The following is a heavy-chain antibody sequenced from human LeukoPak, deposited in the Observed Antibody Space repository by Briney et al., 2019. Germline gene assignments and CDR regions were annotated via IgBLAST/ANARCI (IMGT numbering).Heavy chain of an antibody. J-gene: IGHJ6*02. CDR3: AKSHGYNYYGMDV. V-gene: IGHV3-9*01. CDR2: ISWNSGSI. Sequence: GRSLRLYCAASGFTFDDYAMHWVRQAPGKGLEWVSGISWNSGSIGYADSVKGRFTISRDNAKNSLYLQMNSLRAEDTALYYCAKSHGYNYYGMDVWGQGTTVTVSS. CDR1: GFTFDDYA.